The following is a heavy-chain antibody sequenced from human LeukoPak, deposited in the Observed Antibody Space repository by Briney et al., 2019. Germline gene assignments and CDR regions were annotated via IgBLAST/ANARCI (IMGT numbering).Heavy chain of an antibody. Sequence: GGSLRLSCAASGFTFSSYSMNWVRQAPGKGLEWVSSISSSSSYIYYADSVKGRFTISRDNAKNSLYLQMNSLRAEDTAVYYCARDFLDCSGGSCYSDYYYGMDVWGQGTTVTVSS. CDR1: GFTFSSYS. J-gene: IGHJ6*02. D-gene: IGHD2-15*01. CDR3: ARDFLDCSGGSCYSDYYYGMDV. CDR2: ISSSSSYI. V-gene: IGHV3-21*01.